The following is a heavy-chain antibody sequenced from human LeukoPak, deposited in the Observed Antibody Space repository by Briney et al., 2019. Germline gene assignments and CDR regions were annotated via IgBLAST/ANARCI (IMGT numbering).Heavy chain of an antibody. CDR1: GFTFSSYS. Sequence: PRGSLSLSCAASGFTFSSYSMNWVRQAPGKGLEWVSSISSSSSYIYYADSVKGRFTISRDNAKNSLYLQMNSLRAEDTAVYYCARARADNWGSIWDAFDIWGQGTMVTVSS. D-gene: IGHD7-27*01. CDR3: ARARADNWGSIWDAFDI. V-gene: IGHV3-21*01. J-gene: IGHJ3*02. CDR2: ISSSSSYI.